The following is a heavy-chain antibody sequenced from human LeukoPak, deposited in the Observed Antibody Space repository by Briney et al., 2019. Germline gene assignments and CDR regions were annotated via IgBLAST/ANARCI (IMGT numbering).Heavy chain of an antibody. D-gene: IGHD3-10*01. V-gene: IGHV3-66*01. CDR2: LYSGGAT. CDR1: EFTVSTNH. J-gene: IGHJ4*02. CDR3: TRDRDSMVRGNYFDS. Sequence: GGSLRLSCAASEFTVSTNHMSWVRQAPGWGLEWASVLYSGGATSYADSVKGRFTISSDNSKNTVYLQMNSLRVEDTAVYYCTRDRDSMVRGNYFDSWGQGTLVTVSS.